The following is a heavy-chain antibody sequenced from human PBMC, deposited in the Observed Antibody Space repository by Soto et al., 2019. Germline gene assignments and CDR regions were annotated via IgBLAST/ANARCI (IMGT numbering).Heavy chain of an antibody. J-gene: IGHJ4*02. D-gene: IGHD1-26*01. V-gene: IGHV1-2*04. CDR2: INPNSGGT. Sequence: GVSVEVRCKDSRDTYAGCSMRWARQAPEKGLEWMGWINPNSGGTNYGQKFQGWATMTRDTSISTAYMELSRLRSDDTAVYYCARDNGSGRSSTFDFWGQRPLGTVS. CDR3: ARDNGSGRSSTFDF. CDR1: RDTYAGCS.